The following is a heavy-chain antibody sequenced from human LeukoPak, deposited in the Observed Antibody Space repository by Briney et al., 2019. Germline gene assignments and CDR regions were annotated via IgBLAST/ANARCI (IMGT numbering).Heavy chain of an antibody. CDR1: GFTFDDYT. J-gene: IGHJ4*02. D-gene: IGHD3-16*01. V-gene: IGHV3-43*01. Sequence: GGSLRLSCAASGFTFDDYTMRWVRQAPGRGLEWVSLISWDGGSTYYADSVKGRFTISRDNSKNSLYLQMNSLRAEDTAVYYCARVDYRAYWGQGTLVTVSS. CDR3: ARVDYRAY. CDR2: ISWDGGST.